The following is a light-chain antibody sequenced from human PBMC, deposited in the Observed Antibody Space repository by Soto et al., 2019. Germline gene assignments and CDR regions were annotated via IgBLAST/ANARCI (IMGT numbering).Light chain of an antibody. V-gene: IGKV3-20*01. Sequence: ETVLTQSPGTLSLSPGERATLSCRASQSISSSYLAWYQQKPGQAPRLLIYRSSSRATDIPDRFSGSGSGTDFTLTISRLEPEDFAVYYCQHFVSSLSYTFGQGTRLEIK. CDR3: QHFVSSLSYT. CDR2: RSS. CDR1: QSISSSY. J-gene: IGKJ2*01.